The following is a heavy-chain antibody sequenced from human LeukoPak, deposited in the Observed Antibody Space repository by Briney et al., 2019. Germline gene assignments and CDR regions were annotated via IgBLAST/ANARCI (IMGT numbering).Heavy chain of an antibody. V-gene: IGHV3-66*01. D-gene: IGHD7-27*01. Sequence: GGSLRLSCAASGFTVSSNYMSWVRQAPGKGLEWVSVIYSGGSTYYADSAKGRFTISRDNSKNTLYLQMNSLRAEDTAVYYCAREGGRPGETYFDYWGQGTLVTVSS. CDR3: AREGGRPGETYFDY. CDR1: GFTVSSNY. CDR2: IYSGGST. J-gene: IGHJ4*02.